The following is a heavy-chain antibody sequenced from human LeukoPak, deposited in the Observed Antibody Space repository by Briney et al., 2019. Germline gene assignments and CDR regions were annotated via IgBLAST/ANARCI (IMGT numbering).Heavy chain of an antibody. Sequence: PGGSLRLSCAASGFTFSSFGMHWVRKSPPKGQEWVAVIWYDGSTKVYADSVKGRFTISRDNSKNTLYLQVNSLRAEDTAVYYCARDRYSSMWSVFEYWGQGALVSVSS. CDR2: IWYDGSTK. CDR1: GFTFSSFG. V-gene: IGHV3-33*01. J-gene: IGHJ4*02. CDR3: ARDRYSSMWSVFEY. D-gene: IGHD6-13*01.